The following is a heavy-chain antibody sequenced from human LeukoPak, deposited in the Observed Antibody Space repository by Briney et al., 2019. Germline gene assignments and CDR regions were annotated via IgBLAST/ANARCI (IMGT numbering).Heavy chain of an antibody. CDR1: GDSVSSITAA. V-gene: IGHV6-1*01. CDR2: TYYRSKWYS. J-gene: IGHJ3*01. CDR3: AREGYDASDV. D-gene: IGHD2-15*01. Sequence: SQTLSLTCAISGDSVSSITAAWSWLRQSPSTGLEWLGRTYYRSKWYSDYAISLKSLITIKPDTSKNQFSLQLNSVTPEDTAMYYCAREGYDASDVWGQGTMVTVSS.